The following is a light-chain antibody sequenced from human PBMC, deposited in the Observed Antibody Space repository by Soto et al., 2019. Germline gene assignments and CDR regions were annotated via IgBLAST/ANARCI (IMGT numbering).Light chain of an antibody. Sequence: QSALAQPASVSGSPGQSITISCTGTSSDVGGYNYVSWYQQHPGKAPKVMIYEVSNRPSGVSDRFSGSKSGNTASLTISGLQAEDEGDYYWGSYTSSLYVFGTGTKVTVL. CDR1: SSDVGGYNY. V-gene: IGLV2-14*01. J-gene: IGLJ1*01. CDR2: EVS. CDR3: GSYTSSLYV.